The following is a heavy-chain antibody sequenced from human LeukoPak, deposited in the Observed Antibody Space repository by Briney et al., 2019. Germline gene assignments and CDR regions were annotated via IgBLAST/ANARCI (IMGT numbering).Heavy chain of an antibody. Sequence: SETLSLTCTVAGGSISSYYWSWIRQPLGKGLEWIGYIYYRGDTNYNPSLKSRVIISADTSNNEFSLKLSSVTAADTAVYYCARIGTAMIDYWGQGTLVTVSS. CDR2: IYYRGDT. CDR1: GGSISSYY. V-gene: IGHV4-59*08. D-gene: IGHD5-18*01. J-gene: IGHJ4*02. CDR3: ARIGTAMIDY.